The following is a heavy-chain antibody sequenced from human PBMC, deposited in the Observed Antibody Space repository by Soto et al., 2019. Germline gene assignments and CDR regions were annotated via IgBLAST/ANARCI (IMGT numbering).Heavy chain of an antibody. Sequence: PSQTLSLTCAISGDSFSTNSATWDWIRQSPSRGLEWLGRTYYRSKWYNDYAVSVEGRITINPDTSNNQVSLQLNSVTPDDTAVNYCAKHRGYTYETDAFDLWGRGTMVTVSS. V-gene: IGHV6-1*01. CDR2: TYYRSKWYN. D-gene: IGHD5-18*01. CDR3: AKHRGYTYETDAFDL. J-gene: IGHJ3*01. CDR1: GDSFSTNSAT.